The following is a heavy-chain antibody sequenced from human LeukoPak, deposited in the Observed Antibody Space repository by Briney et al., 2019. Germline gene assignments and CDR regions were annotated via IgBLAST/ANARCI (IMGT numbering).Heavy chain of an antibody. CDR1: GFTFSRYW. V-gene: IGHV3-74*01. CDR2: LNTDGSGP. Sequence: PGGSLRLSCAASGFTFSRYWMHWVRQAPGKGLVWVSRLNTDGSGPRYADSVKGRFTISRDNARNTLYLQMNSLRAEDTAVYHCARVGGDYEIAYWGQGTLVTVSS. CDR3: ARVGGDYEIAY. J-gene: IGHJ4*02. D-gene: IGHD2-21*02.